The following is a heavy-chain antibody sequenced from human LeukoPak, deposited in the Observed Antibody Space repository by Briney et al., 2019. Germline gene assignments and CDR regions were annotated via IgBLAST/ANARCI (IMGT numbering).Heavy chain of an antibody. CDR1: GISISSSNSY. CDR2: INHSGST. J-gene: IGHJ4*02. D-gene: IGHD2-2*03. Sequence: PSETLSLTCTVSGISISSSNSYWGWIRQPPGKGLEWIGEINHSGSTNYNPSLKSRVTLSVDTSKNQFSLKLSSVTAADTAVYYCARDGYLAVDYWGQGTLVTVSS. CDR3: ARDGYLAVDY. V-gene: IGHV4-39*07.